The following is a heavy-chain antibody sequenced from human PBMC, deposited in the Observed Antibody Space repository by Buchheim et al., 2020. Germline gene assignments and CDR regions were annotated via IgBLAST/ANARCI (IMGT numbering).Heavy chain of an antibody. CDR1: GGSISSSRYY. CDR2: IYYSGST. D-gene: IGHD2-2*02. V-gene: IGHV4-39*01. J-gene: IGHJ5*02. Sequence: QLQLQESGPGLVKPSETLSLTCTVSGGSISSSRYYWGWIRQPPGKGLEWIGSIYYSGSTYYNPSLKSRVTISVDPSKNQFSMKLSSVTAADTAVYYCARWGYCSSTSCYTGWFDPWGQGTL. CDR3: ARWGYCSSTSCYTGWFDP.